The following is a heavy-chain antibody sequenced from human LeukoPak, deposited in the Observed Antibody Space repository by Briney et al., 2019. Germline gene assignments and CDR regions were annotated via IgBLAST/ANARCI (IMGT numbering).Heavy chain of an antibody. J-gene: IGHJ4*02. V-gene: IGHV1-8*01. D-gene: IGHD3-10*01. CDR2: MNPNSGNT. CDR1: GYTFTSYH. Sequence: ASVKVSCKASGYTFTSYHINWVRQATGQGLEWMGWMNPNSGNTGYAQKFQGRVTMTRNTSISTAYMELSSLRSEDTAVYYCARGFRYYGSDDYWGQGTLVTVSS. CDR3: ARGFRYYGSDDY.